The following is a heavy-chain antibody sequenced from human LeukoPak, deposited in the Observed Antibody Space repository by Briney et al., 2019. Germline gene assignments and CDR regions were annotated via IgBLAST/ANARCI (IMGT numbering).Heavy chain of an antibody. CDR2: IDPSDSYT. V-gene: IGHV5-10-1*01. Sequence: ESLKISSNGSGYSFTNYWIGWVRQMPGKGLEWMGRIDPSDSYTNYSPSFQGHVTISADKSISTAYLQWSSLKASDTAMYYCARTAVAGTSHYWGQGTLVTVSS. J-gene: IGHJ4*02. CDR3: ARTAVAGTSHY. D-gene: IGHD6-19*01. CDR1: GYSFTNYW.